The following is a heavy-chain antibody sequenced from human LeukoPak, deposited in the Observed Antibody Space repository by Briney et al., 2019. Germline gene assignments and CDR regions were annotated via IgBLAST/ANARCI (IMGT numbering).Heavy chain of an antibody. D-gene: IGHD5-24*01. CDR2: SIPIFGTA. Sequence: SVKVSCKASGGTFSSYAISWVRQAPAQGLEWMGGSIPIFGTANYAQKFQGRVTITADESTSTAYMELNSLRSEDTAVYYCAVGRDGYHCRRYYFDYWGQGTLVTVSS. J-gene: IGHJ4*02. CDR1: GGTFSSYA. V-gene: IGHV1-69*01. CDR3: AVGRDGYHCRRYYFDY.